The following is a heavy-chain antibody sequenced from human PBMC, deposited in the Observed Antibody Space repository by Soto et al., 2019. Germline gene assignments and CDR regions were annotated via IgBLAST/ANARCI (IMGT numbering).Heavy chain of an antibody. J-gene: IGHJ4*02. V-gene: IGHV4-31*03. D-gene: IGHD4-17*01. CDR3: ARDGGYGDYVRSFYFDY. Sequence: QVQLQESGPGLVKPSQTLSLTCTVSGGSISSGGYYWSWFRQHPGKGLEWIGYIYYSGSTYYNPSLKSRVTISVDTSKNQFSLKLSSVTAADTAVYYCARDGGYGDYVRSFYFDYWGQGTLVTVSS. CDR1: GGSISSGGYY. CDR2: IYYSGST.